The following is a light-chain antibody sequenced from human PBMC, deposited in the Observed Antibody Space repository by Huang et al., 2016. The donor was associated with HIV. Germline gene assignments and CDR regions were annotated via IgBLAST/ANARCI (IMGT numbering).Light chain of an antibody. CDR1: QSIRRY. Sequence: DIQMTQSPSSLSASVGDRVTITCRASQSIRRYLNWYQQKPGKAPNLLIYAASSLQSGVPSSFSGSGFGTDFTLTISSLQPEDFGTYYCQQSYSTPYTFGQGTKVEIK. CDR3: QQSYSTPYT. V-gene: IGKV1-39*01. J-gene: IGKJ2*01. CDR2: AAS.